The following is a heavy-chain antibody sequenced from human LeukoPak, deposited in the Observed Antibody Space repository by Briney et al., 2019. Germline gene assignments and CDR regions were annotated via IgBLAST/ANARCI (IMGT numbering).Heavy chain of an antibody. CDR2: IYHSGST. Sequence: SETLTLTCAASGYSISSYYYCGWLRQPPGKGLEGIGIIYHSGSTYYNPSLKSRVTISVDTSKNQFSLKLSSVTAADTAVYYCARPSSTSFYWYFDLWGRGTLVTVFS. D-gene: IGHD2-2*01. CDR3: ARPSSTSFYWYFDL. CDR1: GYSISSYYY. V-gene: IGHV4-38-2*01. J-gene: IGHJ2*01.